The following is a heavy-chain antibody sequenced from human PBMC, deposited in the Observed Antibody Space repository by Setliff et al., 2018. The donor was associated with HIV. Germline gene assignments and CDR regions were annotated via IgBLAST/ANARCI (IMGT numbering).Heavy chain of an antibody. CDR3: ARDHKYYYDSSGLDY. V-gene: IGHV4-39*07. CDR1: GGSISSHY. D-gene: IGHD3-22*01. CDR2: IFYSGST. Sequence: PSETLSLTCTVSGGSISSHYWDWIRQPPGKGLEWIGSIFYSGSTYYNPSVKSRVTISIDTSKNQFSLRLSSVTAADTAVYYCARDHKYYYDSSGLDYWGQGTLVTVS. J-gene: IGHJ4*02.